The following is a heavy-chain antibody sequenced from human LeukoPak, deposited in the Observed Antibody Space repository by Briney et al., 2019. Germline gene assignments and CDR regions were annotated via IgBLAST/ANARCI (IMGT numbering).Heavy chain of an antibody. J-gene: IGHJ4*02. Sequence: PGGSLRLSCAASRFTFSTYWMTWVRQAPGKGLEWVTSIKEDGSEKYNVDSVKGRFTISRDNAKNSLYLQMNSLRAEDTATYYCARARDIDYWGQGTLVTVSS. V-gene: IGHV3-7*01. CDR2: IKEDGSEK. CDR1: RFTFSTYW. CDR3: ARARDIDY. D-gene: IGHD2-15*01.